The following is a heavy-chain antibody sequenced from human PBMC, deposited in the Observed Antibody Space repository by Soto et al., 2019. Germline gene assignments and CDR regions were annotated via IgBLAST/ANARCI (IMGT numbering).Heavy chain of an antibody. Sequence: GGSLRLSCAASGFTVSSNYMSWVRQAPGKGLEWVSVIYSGGSAYYADSVKGRFTISRDNSKNTLYLQMNSLRAEDTAVYYCARLVYDSSGYRPGWGQGTLVTVSS. CDR3: ARLVYDSSGYRPG. CDR1: GFTVSSNY. CDR2: IYSGGSA. D-gene: IGHD3-22*01. V-gene: IGHV3-66*04. J-gene: IGHJ4*02.